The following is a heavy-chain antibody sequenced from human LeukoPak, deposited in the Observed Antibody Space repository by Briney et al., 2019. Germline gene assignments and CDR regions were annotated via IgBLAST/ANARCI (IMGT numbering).Heavy chain of an antibody. Sequence: SETLSLTCTVSGGSISSSSYYWGWIRQPPGKGLEWIGSIYYSGSTYYNPSLKSRVTISGDTSKNQFSLKPSSVTAADTAVYYCARSRIAVVLFDYWGQGTLVTVSS. CDR3: ARSRIAVVLFDY. V-gene: IGHV4-39*01. D-gene: IGHD6-19*01. J-gene: IGHJ4*02. CDR2: IYYSGST. CDR1: GGSISSSSYY.